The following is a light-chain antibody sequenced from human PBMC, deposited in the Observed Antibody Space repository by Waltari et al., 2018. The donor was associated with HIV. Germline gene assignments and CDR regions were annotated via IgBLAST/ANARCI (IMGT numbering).Light chain of an antibody. CDR3: SSYTSSSTLV. J-gene: IGLJ1*01. V-gene: IGLV2-14*01. CDR2: DVS. Sequence: QSALTQPASVSGSPGKSLTISCTGTSSDVGGYTYVSWYQQHPGKAPKLMIYDVSNRPSCGSNRCSGAKSSNTAALTSSGLQAEDEADYYCSSYTSSSTLVFGTGTKVTVL. CDR1: SSDVGGYTY.